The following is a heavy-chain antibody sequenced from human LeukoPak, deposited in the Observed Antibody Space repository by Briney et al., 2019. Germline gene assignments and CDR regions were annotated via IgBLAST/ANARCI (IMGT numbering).Heavy chain of an antibody. D-gene: IGHD3-9*01. CDR1: GYTFTSYG. J-gene: IGHJ6*04. CDR2: ISAYNGNT. Sequence: ASVKVSCKASGYTFTSYGISWVRQAPGQGLEWMGWISAYNGNTNYAQKLQGRVTMTTDTSTSTAYMELRSLRSDDTAMYYCARDPASNYDILAAYGMDVWGKGTTVTVSS. CDR3: ARDPASNYDILAAYGMDV. V-gene: IGHV1-18*04.